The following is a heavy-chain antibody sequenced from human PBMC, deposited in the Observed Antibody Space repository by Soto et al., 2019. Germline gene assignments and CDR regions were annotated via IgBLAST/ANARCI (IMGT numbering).Heavy chain of an antibody. CDR1: GGSIGTYY. J-gene: IGHJ4*02. V-gene: IGHV4-59*01. D-gene: IGHD6-13*01. Sequence: PSETLSLTCTVSGGSIGTYYWSWIRQPPGKGLEWIGYVYNSGSTNYNPSLKSRVTISEDTSKSQFSLKVNSMTAADTAVYYCARYRREAVAGYTLDNWGQGILVTVSS. CDR2: VYNSGST. CDR3: ARYRREAVAGYTLDN.